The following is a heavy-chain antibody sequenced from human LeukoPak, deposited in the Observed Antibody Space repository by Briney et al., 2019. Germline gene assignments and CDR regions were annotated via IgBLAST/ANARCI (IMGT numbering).Heavy chain of an antibody. CDR1: GGSFSGPY. CDR3: ARGPPRDYSSSGFYYNY. J-gene: IGHJ4*02. D-gene: IGHD3-22*01. Sequence: SETLSLTCAIYGGSFSGPYWSWIRQPPGKGLEWIGEINHSGSTNYNPSLESRVTISEDTSKNQISLKLRSVTAADTAVYYCARGPPRDYSSSGFYYNYWGQGTLVTVSS. CDR2: INHSGST. V-gene: IGHV4-34*01.